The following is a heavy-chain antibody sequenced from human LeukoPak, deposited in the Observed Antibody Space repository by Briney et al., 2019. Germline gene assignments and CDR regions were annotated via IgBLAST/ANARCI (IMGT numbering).Heavy chain of an antibody. CDR3: ARHYYYDSSGYYYLYYFDY. J-gene: IGHJ4*02. CDR2: IYYSGGT. Sequence: PSETLSLTCTVSGGSISSYYWSWIRQPPGKGLEWIGYIYYSGGTNYNPSLKSRVTISVDTSKSQFSLKLSSVTAADTAVYYCARHYYYDSSGYYYLYYFDYWGQGTLVTVSS. CDR1: GGSISSYY. D-gene: IGHD3-22*01. V-gene: IGHV4-59*01.